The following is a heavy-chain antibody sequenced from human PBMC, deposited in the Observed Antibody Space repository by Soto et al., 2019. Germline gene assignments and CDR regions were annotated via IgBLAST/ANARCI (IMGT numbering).Heavy chain of an antibody. CDR1: GFTFSSYG. Sequence: VQLVESGGGVVQPGRSLRLSCAASGFTFSSYGMHWVRQAPGKGLEWVAVISYDGSNKYYADSVKGRFTISRDNSKNTLYLQMNSLRAEDTAVYYCAKDGLQWLVLGGWFDPWGQGTLVTVSS. CDR2: ISYDGSNK. V-gene: IGHV3-30*18. D-gene: IGHD6-19*01. CDR3: AKDGLQWLVLGGWFDP. J-gene: IGHJ5*02.